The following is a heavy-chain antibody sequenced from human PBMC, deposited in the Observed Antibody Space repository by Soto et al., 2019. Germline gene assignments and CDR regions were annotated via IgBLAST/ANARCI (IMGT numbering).Heavy chain of an antibody. Sequence: PSETLSLTCAVYGGSFSGYYWSWIRQPPGKGLEWIGEINHSGSTNYNPSLKSRVTISVDTSKNQFSLKLSSVTAADTAVYYCARPKDYDDCLDYWGQGTLVTVSS. CDR2: INHSGST. CDR3: ARPKDYDDCLDY. CDR1: GGSFSGYY. V-gene: IGHV4-34*01. J-gene: IGHJ4*02. D-gene: IGHD3-22*01.